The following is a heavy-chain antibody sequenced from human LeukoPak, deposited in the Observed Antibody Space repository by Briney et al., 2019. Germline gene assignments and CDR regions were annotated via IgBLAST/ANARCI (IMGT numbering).Heavy chain of an antibody. CDR3: ARGAVVPAATWVYY. CDR1: GFTFSSYA. J-gene: IGHJ4*02. CDR2: ISSSGSTI. V-gene: IGHV3-48*03. D-gene: IGHD2-2*01. Sequence: GGSLRLSCAASGFTFSSYAMHWVRQAPGKGLEWVSYISSSGSTIYYADSVKGRFTISRDNAKNSLYLQMNSLRAEDTAVYYCARGAVVPAATWVYYWGQGTLVTVSS.